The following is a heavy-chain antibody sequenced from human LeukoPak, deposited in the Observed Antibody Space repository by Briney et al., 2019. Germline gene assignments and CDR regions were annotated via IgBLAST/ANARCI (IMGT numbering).Heavy chain of an antibody. CDR3: ARDSSGYFDY. J-gene: IGHJ4*02. Sequence: GGSLRLSCAASGFIFSNFWMRWVRQAPGKGLEWVANIRPDGSGTDYVDSVKGRFTISRDNAKNSLYLQMNSLRAGDTAVYYCARDSSGYFDYWGQGALVTVSS. CDR1: GFIFSNFW. D-gene: IGHD3-22*01. CDR2: IRPDGSGT. V-gene: IGHV3-7*01.